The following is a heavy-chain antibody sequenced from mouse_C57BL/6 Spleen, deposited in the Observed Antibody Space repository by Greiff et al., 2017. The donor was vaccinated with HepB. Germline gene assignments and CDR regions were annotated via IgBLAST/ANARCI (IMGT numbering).Heavy chain of an antibody. Sequence: EVQGVESGGGLVKPGGSLKLSCAASGFTFSSYAMSWVRQTPEKRLEWVATISDGGSYTYYPDNVKGRFTISRDNAKNNLYLQMSHLKSEDTAMYYCARDLELYDSDPFAYWGQGTLVTVSA. J-gene: IGHJ3*01. CDR2: ISDGGSYT. D-gene: IGHD2-4*01. CDR3: ARDLELYDSDPFAY. V-gene: IGHV5-4*01. CDR1: GFTFSSYA.